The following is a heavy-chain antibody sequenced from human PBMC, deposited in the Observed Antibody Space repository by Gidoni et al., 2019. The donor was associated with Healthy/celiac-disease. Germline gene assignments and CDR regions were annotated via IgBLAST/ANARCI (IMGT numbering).Heavy chain of an antibody. V-gene: IGHV4-39*01. CDR1: GGSISSSSYY. D-gene: IGHD3-16*01. CDR3: ARGSPGGTTYYYYYGMDV. J-gene: IGHJ6*02. CDR2: IYYSGST. Sequence: QLQLQESGPGLVKPSETLSLTCTVSGGSISSSSYYWGWIRQPPGKGLEWIGSIYYSGSTYYNPSLKSRVTISVDTSKNQFSLKLSSVTAADTAVYYCARGSPGGTTYYYYYGMDVWGQGTTVTVSS.